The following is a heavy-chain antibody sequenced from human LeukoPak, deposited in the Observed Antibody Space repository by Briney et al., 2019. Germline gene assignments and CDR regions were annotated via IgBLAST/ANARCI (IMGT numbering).Heavy chain of an antibody. CDR1: GASISRSNYY. Sequence: SETLSLTCTVSGASISRSNYYWGWIRQPPGKGLEWIGSIYYSGSTYYNPSLKSRVTISVDTSKNQFSLKLSSVTAADTAVYYCARYCSSTSCLLDYWGQGTLVTVSS. D-gene: IGHD2-2*01. CDR2: IYYSGST. V-gene: IGHV4-39*01. CDR3: ARYCSSTSCLLDY. J-gene: IGHJ4*02.